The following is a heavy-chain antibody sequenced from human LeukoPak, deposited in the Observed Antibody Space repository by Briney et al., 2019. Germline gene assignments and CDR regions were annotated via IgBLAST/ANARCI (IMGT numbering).Heavy chain of an antibody. CDR3: AREGSGGNSEYFQH. CDR2: IYYSGST. J-gene: IGHJ1*01. V-gene: IGHV4-39*02. Sequence: PSETLSLTCTVSGGSISSSSYYWGWIRQPPGKGLEWIGSIYYSGSTYYNPSLKSRVTISVDTSKNQFSLKLSSVTAADTAVYYCAREGSGGNSEYFQHWGQGTLVTVSS. CDR1: GGSISSSSYY. D-gene: IGHD4-23*01.